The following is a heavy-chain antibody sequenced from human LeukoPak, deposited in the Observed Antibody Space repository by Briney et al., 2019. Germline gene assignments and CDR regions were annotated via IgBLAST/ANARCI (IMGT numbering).Heavy chain of an antibody. D-gene: IGHD3-3*01. CDR2: IYYSGST. CDR1: GGSISSSSYY. J-gene: IGHJ5*02. V-gene: IGHV4-39*01. CDR3: ATRRDDFWSGYYWYGVA. Sequence: SETLSLTRTVSGGSISSSSYYWGWIRQPPGKGLEWIGSIYYSGSTYYNPSLKSRVTISVDTSKNQFSLKLSSVTAADTAVYYCATRRDDFWSGYYWYGVAWGQGTLVTVSS.